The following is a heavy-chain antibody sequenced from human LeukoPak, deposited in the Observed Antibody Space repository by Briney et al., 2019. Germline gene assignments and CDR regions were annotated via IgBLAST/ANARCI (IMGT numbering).Heavy chain of an antibody. J-gene: IGHJ4*02. Sequence: SETLSLTCTVSGGSISSSSYYWGWIRQPPGKGLEWIGSIYYSGSTYYNPSLKSRVTISVDTSKNQFSLKLSSVTAADTAVYYCARDELIVGATNYWGQGILVTVSS. CDR3: ARDELIVGATNY. CDR1: GGSISSSSYY. V-gene: IGHV4-39*07. CDR2: IYYSGST. D-gene: IGHD1-26*01.